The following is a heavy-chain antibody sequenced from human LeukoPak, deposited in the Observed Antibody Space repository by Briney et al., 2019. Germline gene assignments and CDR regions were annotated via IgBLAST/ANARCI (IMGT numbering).Heavy chain of an antibody. CDR1: GGIFSSYA. J-gene: IGHJ4*02. V-gene: IGHV1-69*04. CDR3: ARDLPPYYFDY. Sequence: SVKVSCKASGGIFSSYAISWVRQAPGQGLEWMGRIIPILGIANYAQKFQGRVTITADKSTSTAYMDLSSLRSEDTAVYYCARDLPPYYFDYWGQGTLVTVSS. CDR2: IIPILGIA.